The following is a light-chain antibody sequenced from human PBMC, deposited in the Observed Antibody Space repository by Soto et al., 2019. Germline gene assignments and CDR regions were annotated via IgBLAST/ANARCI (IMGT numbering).Light chain of an antibody. CDR2: GAS. CDR3: QQFGNSPWT. V-gene: IGKV3-15*01. J-gene: IGKJ1*01. Sequence: EIVMTQSPATLSVSPGERATLCLMASQSVSSNLAWYQQKPGQAPRLLIYGASTRATGIPARFSGSGSGRDFTLTISRLEPEDFAVYSCQQFGNSPWTFGQGTKVDIK. CDR1: QSVSSN.